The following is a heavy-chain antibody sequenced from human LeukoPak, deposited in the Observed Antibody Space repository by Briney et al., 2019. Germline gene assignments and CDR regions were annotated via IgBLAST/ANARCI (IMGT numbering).Heavy chain of an antibody. J-gene: IGHJ4*02. CDR3: AGFSESGWYYFDY. Sequence: GGSLRLSCAASGFTFSTYAMHWVRQAPGKGLEWVAVISYDGSYKYYADSVKGRFSISRDNSKKTLYLQMSSLRDEDTAVYYCAGFSESGWYYFDYWGQGTLVTVSS. CDR2: ISYDGSYK. CDR1: GFTFSTYA. V-gene: IGHV3-30*03. D-gene: IGHD6-19*01.